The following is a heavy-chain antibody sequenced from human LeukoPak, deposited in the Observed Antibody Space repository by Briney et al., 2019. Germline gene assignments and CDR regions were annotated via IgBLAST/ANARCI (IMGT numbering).Heavy chain of an antibody. CDR3: AKDPLLWFGEYYFDY. CDR1: GFTFSSYA. Sequence: PGESLRLSCAASGFTFSSYAMSWVRQAPGKGLEWVSAISGSGGSTYYADSVKGRFTISRDNSKNTLYLQMNSLRAEDTAVYYCAKDPLLWFGEYYFDYWGQGTLVTVSS. D-gene: IGHD3-10*01. CDR2: ISGSGGST. V-gene: IGHV3-23*01. J-gene: IGHJ4*02.